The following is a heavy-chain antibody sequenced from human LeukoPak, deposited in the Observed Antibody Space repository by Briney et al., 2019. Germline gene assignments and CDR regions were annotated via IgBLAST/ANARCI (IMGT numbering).Heavy chain of an antibody. V-gene: IGHV3-48*01. Sequence: PGGSLRLSCAASGSTFSSYSVNWVRQAPGKGLEWVSYISSNSVTIYYADSVKGRFTISRDNAKNSLYLQMNSLRAEDTAVYYCAREYAVAGYYYYYYYMDVWGKGTTVTVSS. CDR3: AREYAVAGYYYYYYYMDV. J-gene: IGHJ6*03. CDR2: ISSNSVTI. CDR1: GSTFSSYS. D-gene: IGHD6-19*01.